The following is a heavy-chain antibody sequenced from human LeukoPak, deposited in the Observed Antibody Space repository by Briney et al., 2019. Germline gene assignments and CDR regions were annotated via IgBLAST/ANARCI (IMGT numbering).Heavy chain of an antibody. D-gene: IGHD2-21*02. CDR1: GGSISSYY. CDR3: AREAEEYWIIVVVTAIWFDY. Sequence: SETLSLTCTVSGGSISSYYWSWIRQPAGKGLEWIGRIYTSGSTNYNPSLKSRVTMSVDTSKNQFSLKLSSVTAADTAVYYCAREAEEYWIIVVVTAIWFDYWGQGTLVTVSS. V-gene: IGHV4-4*07. CDR2: IYTSGST. J-gene: IGHJ4*02.